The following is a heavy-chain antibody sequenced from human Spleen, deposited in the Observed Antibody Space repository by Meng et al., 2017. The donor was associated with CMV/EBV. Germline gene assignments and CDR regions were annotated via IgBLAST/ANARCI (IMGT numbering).Heavy chain of an antibody. V-gene: IGHV4-39*01. D-gene: IGHD6-6*01. CDR3: ARAYSSSRWELDY. Sequence: GSLRLSCTVSGGSISSSSYYWGWIRQPPGKGLEWIGNFYYSGSTYYNPSLKSRVTISVDTSKNQFSLNLSSVTAADTAVYYCARAYSSSRWELDYWGQGTLVTVSS. CDR2: FYYSGST. J-gene: IGHJ4*02. CDR1: GGSISSSSYY.